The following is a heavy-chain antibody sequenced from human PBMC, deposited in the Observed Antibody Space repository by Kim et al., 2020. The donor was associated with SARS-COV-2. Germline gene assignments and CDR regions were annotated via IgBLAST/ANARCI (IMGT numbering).Heavy chain of an antibody. CDR2: IKQDGSDK. Sequence: GGSLRLSCAASGFTFSTYWMSWVRQAPRKGLEWVANIKQDGSDKYYIDSVKGRFTISRDNAKNSVYLQLNSLRAEDTAIYYCARDSDYSGSGPSNFFYYCGLDVWGQGTTVTVSS. J-gene: IGHJ6*02. D-gene: IGHD3-10*01. CDR3: ARDSDYSGSGPSNFFYYCGLDV. CDR1: GFTFSTYW. V-gene: IGHV3-7*03.